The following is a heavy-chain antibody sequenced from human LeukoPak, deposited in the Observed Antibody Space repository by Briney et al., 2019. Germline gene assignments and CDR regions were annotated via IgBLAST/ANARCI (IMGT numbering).Heavy chain of an antibody. D-gene: IGHD6-19*01. V-gene: IGHV4-4*07. Sequence: ASETLSFTCTVAGGSISSYYWSWLRQPAGKGLEWIVRIYTSGSTNYNPSLKSRVTMSVDTSKNQFSLKLSSVTAADTAVYYCARESRGGWRVADYWGQGTLVTVSS. CDR3: ARESRGGWRVADY. J-gene: IGHJ4*02. CDR2: IYTSGST. CDR1: GGSISSYY.